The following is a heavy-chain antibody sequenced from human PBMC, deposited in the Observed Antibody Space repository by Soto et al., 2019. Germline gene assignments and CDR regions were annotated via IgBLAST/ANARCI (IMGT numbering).Heavy chain of an antibody. V-gene: IGHV1-24*01. CDR3: VRYYYYSGGRQALDY. Sequence: ASVKVSCKVSGYSLSELSMHWVRQAPGKGLEWMGGFDPEDGEIVYAQKFQGRVTMTEDTSTDTAYLELSSPTFEDTAVYYCVRYYYYSGGRQALDYWGQGTLVTVSS. J-gene: IGHJ4*02. D-gene: IGHD3-22*01. CDR2: FDPEDGEI. CDR1: GYSLSELS.